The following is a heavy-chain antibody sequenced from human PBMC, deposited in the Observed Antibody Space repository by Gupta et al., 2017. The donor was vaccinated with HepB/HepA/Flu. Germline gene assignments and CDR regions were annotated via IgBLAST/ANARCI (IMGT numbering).Heavy chain of an antibody. J-gene: IGHJ4*02. CDR3: SQPQWGD. V-gene: IGHV3-15*01. Sequence: EVQLVESGGGLVQPGESLRLSCAASGVILSDVWMTWVRQAPGKGLEWVGRIRSKRDGGTTDYAAPVKGRFSISRDDSKNTLYLQMTSLKTDDTAVYYCSQPQWGDWGQGTLVTVSS. D-gene: IGHD2-8*01. CDR2: IRSKRDGGTT. CDR1: GVILSDVW.